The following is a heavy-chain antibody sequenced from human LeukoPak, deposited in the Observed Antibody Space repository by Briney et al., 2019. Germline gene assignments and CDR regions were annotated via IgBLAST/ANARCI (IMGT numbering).Heavy chain of an antibody. V-gene: IGHV3-23*01. Sequence: GGSLRLSCAASGFTFSSYAMSWVRQAPGKGLEWVSAVSGSGGSTYYADSVKGRFTISRDNSKNTLYLQMNSLRAEDTAVYYCAKDHTYSSSWYVPYYYYYYMDVWGKGTTVTISS. CDR3: AKDHTYSSSWYVPYYYYYYMDV. CDR1: GFTFSSYA. D-gene: IGHD6-13*01. CDR2: VSGSGGST. J-gene: IGHJ6*03.